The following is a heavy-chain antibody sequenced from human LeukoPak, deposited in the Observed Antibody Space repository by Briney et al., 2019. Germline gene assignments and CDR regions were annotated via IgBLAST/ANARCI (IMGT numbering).Heavy chain of an antibody. CDR2: INPNSGGT. V-gene: IGHV1-2*02. CDR3: ARGSNMEPAFDY. D-gene: IGHD1-1*01. Sequence: ASVKVSCKASGYTFTGYYMHWVRQAPGQGLEWMGWINPNSGGTNYAQKFQGRVTVTRDTSISTAYMELRSLRSDDTAVYYCARGSNMEPAFDYWGQGTLVTVSS. CDR1: GYTFTGYY. J-gene: IGHJ4*02.